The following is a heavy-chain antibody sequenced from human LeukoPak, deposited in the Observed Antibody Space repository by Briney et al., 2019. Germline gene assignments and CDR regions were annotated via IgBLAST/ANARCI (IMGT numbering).Heavy chain of an antibody. Sequence: ASVKVSCKASGYTFTDYYVHWVRQAPGQGLEWMGWINPDSGATKYAQKFQGRVTMTTDTTISTAYMELNRLRSDDTAVYYCASALNTPRSSWGQVTLVTVSS. D-gene: IGHD6-13*01. J-gene: IGHJ4*02. V-gene: IGHV1-2*02. CDR3: ASALNTPRSS. CDR2: INPDSGAT. CDR1: GYTFTDYY.